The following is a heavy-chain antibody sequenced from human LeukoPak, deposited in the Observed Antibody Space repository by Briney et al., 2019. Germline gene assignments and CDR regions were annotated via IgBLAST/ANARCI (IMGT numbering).Heavy chain of an antibody. CDR3: AKDANYYDSSGYSIPFDY. CDR1: GFAFSRFA. Sequence: GGSLRLSCSASGFAFSRFAVTWVRQLPGKGLDWVSSISGNGHQTYYGDSVKGRFSVSRDNSKNILYLQMDSLRADSALYYCAKDANYYDSSGYSIPFDYWGQGTLVTVSS. V-gene: IGHV3-23*01. D-gene: IGHD3-22*01. J-gene: IGHJ4*02. CDR2: ISGNGHQT.